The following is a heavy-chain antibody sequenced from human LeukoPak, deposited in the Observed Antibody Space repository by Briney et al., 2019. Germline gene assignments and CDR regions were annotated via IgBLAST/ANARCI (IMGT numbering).Heavy chain of an antibody. CDR1: GYTFTGYD. CDR2: INRYSGGT. D-gene: IGHD6-6*01. V-gene: IGHV1-2*02. CDR3: ARDAYSSSSVLDMDV. Sequence: ASVKVSCRASGYTFTGYDVHWVRQAPGQGLEWMGWINRYSGGTRYAQKFQGRVTMTRDTSISTAYMELNRLRSDDTAVYYCARDAYSSSSVLDMDVWGQGTTVTVSS. J-gene: IGHJ6*02.